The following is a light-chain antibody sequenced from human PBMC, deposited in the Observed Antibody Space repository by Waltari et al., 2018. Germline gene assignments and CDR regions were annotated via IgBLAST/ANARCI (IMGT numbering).Light chain of an antibody. CDR2: DAS. CDR3: QQYDNRPRYT. CDR1: QDISNY. V-gene: IGKV1-33*01. Sequence: DIQMTPSPSSLSASVGDRVTIPCQASQDISNYLNWYQQKPGKAPKLLIYDASILETGAASRFRGSAARTECTCTSSRLHPEDICAYNCQQYDNRPRYTVGRGTKLEIK. J-gene: IGKJ2*01.